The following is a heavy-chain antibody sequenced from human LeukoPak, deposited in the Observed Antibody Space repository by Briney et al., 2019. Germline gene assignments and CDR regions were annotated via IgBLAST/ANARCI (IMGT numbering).Heavy chain of an antibody. J-gene: IGHJ6*02. D-gene: IGHD5-12*01. CDR2: ISESTSYT. Sequence: GGSLRLSCAASKFIFSSYSMNRVRQAPGKGLEWVSYISESTSYTYYADSVKGRFTVSRDNAKNSLYLQMNSLRADDTAIYYCARDREAKARIGGMDVWGQGTTVIVS. CDR1: KFIFSSYS. CDR3: ARDREAKARIGGMDV. V-gene: IGHV3-21*06.